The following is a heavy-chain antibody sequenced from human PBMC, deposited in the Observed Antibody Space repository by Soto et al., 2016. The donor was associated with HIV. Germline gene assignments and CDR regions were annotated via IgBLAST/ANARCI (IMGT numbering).Heavy chain of an antibody. Sequence: EVQLLESGGGLVQPGGSLRLSCAASGFTFSSYAMSWVRQAPGKGLEWVSAISGSGGSTYYADSVKGRFTISRDNSKNTLYLQMNSLRAEDTAVYYCAKVEDDILTGANRFDYWGQGTLVTVSS. CDR1: GFTFSSYA. J-gene: IGHJ4*02. D-gene: IGHD3-9*01. V-gene: IGHV3-23*01. CDR3: AKVEDDILTGANRFDY. CDR2: ISGSGGST.